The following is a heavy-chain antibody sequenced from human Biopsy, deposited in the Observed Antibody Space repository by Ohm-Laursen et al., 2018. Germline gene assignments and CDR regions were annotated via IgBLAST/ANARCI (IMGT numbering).Heavy chain of an antibody. J-gene: IGHJ3*02. CDR2: VTVSADTT. Sequence: SLRLSCAAPVFTFISYAMNWVRQAPGKGLERFSAVTVSADTTYYADPVRGRFTVSRDISQYTLYLQMNSLRAEDTAIYYCAKGRVGNSGSLDIWGHGTMVTVSS. D-gene: IGHD1-1*01. V-gene: IGHV3-23*01. CDR1: VFTFISYA. CDR3: AKGRVGNSGSLDI.